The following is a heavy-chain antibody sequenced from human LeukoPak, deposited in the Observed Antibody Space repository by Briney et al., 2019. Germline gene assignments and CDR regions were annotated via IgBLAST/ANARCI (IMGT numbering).Heavy chain of an antibody. CDR3: ARGAPPQN. CDR2: VYYTGAS. CDR1: GGSISSSSYY. V-gene: IGHV4-39*07. Sequence: SETLSLTCTVSGGSISSSSYYWGWIRQPPGKGLEWIGSVYYTGASYYNPSLKRRVTISIDTSKNHFSLNLTSVTAADTAVYYCARGAPPQNWGQGALVTVSS. J-gene: IGHJ4*02.